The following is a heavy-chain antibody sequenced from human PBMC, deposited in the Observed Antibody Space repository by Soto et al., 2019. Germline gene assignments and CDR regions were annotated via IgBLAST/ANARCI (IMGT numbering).Heavy chain of an antibody. CDR1: GFTFSTYA. J-gene: IGHJ4*02. D-gene: IGHD4-17*01. CDR2: ISGSASST. Sequence: EVQLLESGGGLVQPGGSLRLSCTASGFTFSTYAMTWVRQAPGKGLEWVSAISGSASSTYYADSVKGRFTISRDNSKNTLFLQMNSLRAEDTAVYYCAKVRLAVTTTPFDYWGQRTLVTVSS. V-gene: IGHV3-23*01. CDR3: AKVRLAVTTTPFDY.